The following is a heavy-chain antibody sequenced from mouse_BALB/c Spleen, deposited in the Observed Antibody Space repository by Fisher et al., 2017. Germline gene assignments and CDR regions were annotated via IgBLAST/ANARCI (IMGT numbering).Heavy chain of an antibody. CDR3: ARGYYYGSSYWYFDV. V-gene: IGHV1-42*01. D-gene: IGHD1-1*01. Sequence: KFKGKATLTVDKSSSTAYMQLKSLTSKDSAVYYCARGYYYGSSYWYFDVWGAGTTVTVSS. J-gene: IGHJ1*01.